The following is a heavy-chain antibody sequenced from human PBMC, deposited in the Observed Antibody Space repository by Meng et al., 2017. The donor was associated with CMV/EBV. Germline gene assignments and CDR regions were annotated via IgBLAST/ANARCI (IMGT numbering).Heavy chain of an antibody. J-gene: IGHJ4*02. CDR2: INHSGST. V-gene: IGHV4-34*01. D-gene: IGHD2-15*01. CDR1: GGSFSGYY. CDR3: ASSLTYPDY. Sequence: QLQLQQWGAVLLKPSETLSLTCAVYGGSFSGYYWSWIRQPPGKGLEWIGEINHSGSTNYNPSLKSRVTISVDTSKNQFSLKLSSVTAADTAVYYCASSLTYPDYWGQGTLVTVSS.